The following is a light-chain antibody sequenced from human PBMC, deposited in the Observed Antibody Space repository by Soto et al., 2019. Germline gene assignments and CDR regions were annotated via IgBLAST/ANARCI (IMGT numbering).Light chain of an antibody. CDR2: GTS. CDR1: QDVSRS. CDR3: HQYNGWPRT. J-gene: IGKJ1*01. V-gene: IGKV3-15*01. Sequence: IVLTQCAVTLSVSPGERATLSCRASQDVSRSFAWYQQKPGQGPSLLIYGTSTRAGGVQARFSGGGSWTEFTLTITSLQSEDLAVYYCHQYNGWPRTFGQGTKWIS.